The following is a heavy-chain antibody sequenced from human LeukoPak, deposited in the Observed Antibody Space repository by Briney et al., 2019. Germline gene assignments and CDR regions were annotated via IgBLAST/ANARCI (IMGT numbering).Heavy chain of an antibody. D-gene: IGHD6-13*01. CDR1: GFTVSSNY. J-gene: IGHJ4*02. V-gene: IGHV3-53*01. CDR2: LYSDGRT. Sequence: GGSLRLSCAASGFTVSSNYMNWVRQAPGKGLEWVSILYSDGRTFYAGSVKGRFTISRDNSKNTLYLQMNSLRAEDTAVYYCARDRYGIAAAGTSSYYFDYWGQGTLVTVSS. CDR3: ARDRYGIAAAGTSSYYFDY.